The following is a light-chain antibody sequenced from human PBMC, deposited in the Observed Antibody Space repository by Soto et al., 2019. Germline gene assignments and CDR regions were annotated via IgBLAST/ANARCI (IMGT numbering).Light chain of an antibody. CDR3: LQDDNYPRT. CDR2: GAT. CDR1: QDIRTE. V-gene: IGKV1-6*01. J-gene: IGKJ1*01. Sequence: ALTMTQSPSSLSASVGDRGTIPCRASQDIRTELGWYQQKPGKAPKRLIYGATTLQSGVPSRFSGSGYGTDFTLTISGLQPDEVATYYCLQDDNYPRTFGQGTTVEVK.